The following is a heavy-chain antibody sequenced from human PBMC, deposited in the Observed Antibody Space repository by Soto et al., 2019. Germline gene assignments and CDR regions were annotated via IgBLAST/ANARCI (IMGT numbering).Heavy chain of an antibody. CDR1: GYSFRTHG. J-gene: IGHJ5*02. V-gene: IGHV1-18*01. Sequence: QVQLVQSGAEVKTPGASVKVSCRASGYSFRTHGISWVRQAPGQGLEWMGWISTYDDKTNFPQTFQGRITMTTDTSTSTAYMELRSLTSDDTAVYFCARDLGYCNSSGCCSNGFDPWGQGTLVTVSS. D-gene: IGHD6-19*01. CDR3: ARDLGYCNSSGCCSNGFDP. CDR2: ISTYDDKT.